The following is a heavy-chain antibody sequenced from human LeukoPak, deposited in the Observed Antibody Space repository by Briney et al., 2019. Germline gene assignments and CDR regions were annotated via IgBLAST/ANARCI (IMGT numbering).Heavy chain of an antibody. V-gene: IGHV1-24*01. D-gene: IGHD3-22*01. Sequence: GASVKVSCKVSGYTLTELSMHWVRQAPGKGLEWMGGFDPEDGETIYAQKFQGRVTMTEDTSTGTAYMELSSLRSEDTAVYYCATAQYYYDSSGYYDYWGQGTLVTVSS. CDR3: ATAQYYYDSSGYYDY. CDR1: GYTLTELS. J-gene: IGHJ4*02. CDR2: FDPEDGET.